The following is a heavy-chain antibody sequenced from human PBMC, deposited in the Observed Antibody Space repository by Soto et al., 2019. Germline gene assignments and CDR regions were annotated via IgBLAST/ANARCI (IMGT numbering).Heavy chain of an antibody. CDR1: GASINSYY. J-gene: IGHJ4*02. CDR3: ARGYDYIGGTYRYTFGY. Sequence: QVQLQESGPGLVKPSETLSLTCTVSGASINSYYWSWIRQPPGKGLEWIGYIYSSGSTNYNPSLKSRFTMSVDTSKNRFYLNLSSVTAADTAVYYWARGYDYIGGTYRYTFGYWGQGTLVTVSS. V-gene: IGHV4-59*01. CDR2: IYSSGST. D-gene: IGHD3-16*02.